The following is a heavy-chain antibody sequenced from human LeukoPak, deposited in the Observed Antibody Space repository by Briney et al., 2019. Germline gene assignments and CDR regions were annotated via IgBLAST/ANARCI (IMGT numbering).Heavy chain of an antibody. CDR2: IYYSGST. J-gene: IGHJ4*02. CDR3: AGGLWFGRED. Sequence: SETLSLTCTVSGGSISSYYWSWIRQPPGKGLEWIGYIYYSGSTNYNPSLKSRVTISVDTSKNQFSLKLSSVTAADTAVYYRAGGLWFGREDSGQGTLVTVSS. CDR1: GGSISSYY. V-gene: IGHV4-59*01. D-gene: IGHD3-10*01.